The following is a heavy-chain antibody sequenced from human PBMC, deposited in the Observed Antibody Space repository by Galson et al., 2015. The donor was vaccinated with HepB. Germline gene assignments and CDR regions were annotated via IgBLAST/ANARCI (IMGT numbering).Heavy chain of an antibody. Sequence: SLRLSCAASGFSFSDYYMSWIRQAPGKGLEWVSYITSSSSYTNYADSVKGRFTISRDNAKNSLYLQMNSLRAEDTAVYYCAREDPLGYCSGGSCYDLGYYDYWGQGTLVTVSS. CDR1: GFSFSDYY. D-gene: IGHD2-15*01. J-gene: IGHJ4*02. CDR2: ITSSSSYT. V-gene: IGHV3-11*06. CDR3: AREDPLGYCSGGSCYDLGYYDY.